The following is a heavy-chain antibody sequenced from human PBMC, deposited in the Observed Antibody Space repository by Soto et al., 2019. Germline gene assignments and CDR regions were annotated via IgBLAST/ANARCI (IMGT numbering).Heavy chain of an antibody. CDR2: IYPYDSEI. CDR3: ARHRRRREGSYYYGMDV. J-gene: IGHJ6*02. D-gene: IGHD1-26*01. Sequence: GESLKISCKGSGYSFTNYWIGWVRQMPGKGLEWMGIIYPYDSEITYSPSFQGQVTISADISISTAYLRWSSLKASDTAVYYCARHRRRREGSYYYGMDVWGQGATVTVSS. V-gene: IGHV5-51*01. CDR1: GYSFTNYW.